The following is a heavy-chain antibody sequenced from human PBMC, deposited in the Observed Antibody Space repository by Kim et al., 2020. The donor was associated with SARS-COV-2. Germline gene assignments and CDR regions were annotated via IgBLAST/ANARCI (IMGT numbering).Heavy chain of an antibody. J-gene: IGHJ4*02. Sequence: ADSVKGRLSISRDNSKNTLYLQMCSLGAEDAAVYYCARLISSWNGGAFDFWGLGALVPVSS. D-gene: IGHD6-13*01. V-gene: IGHV3-23*01. CDR3: ARLISSWNGGAFDF.